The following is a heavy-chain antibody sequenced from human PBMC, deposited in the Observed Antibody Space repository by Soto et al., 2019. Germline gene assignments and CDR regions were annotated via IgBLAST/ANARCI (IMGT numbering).Heavy chain of an antibody. D-gene: IGHD2-2*02. CDR1: GYTFTSYY. CDR3: ARDQIVVPAAIDGMDV. Sequence: ASVKVSCKASGYTFTSYYMHWVRQAPGQGLEWMGIINPSGGSTSYAQKFQGRVTMTRDTSTSTVYMELSSLRSEDTAVYYCARDQIVVPAAIDGMDVWGQGPRSPSP. CDR2: INPSGGST. J-gene: IGHJ6*02. V-gene: IGHV1-46*01.